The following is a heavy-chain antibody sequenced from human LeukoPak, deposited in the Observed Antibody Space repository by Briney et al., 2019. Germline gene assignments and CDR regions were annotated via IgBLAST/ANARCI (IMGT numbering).Heavy chain of an antibody. Sequence: PETLSLTCTVSGGSTCRPFWSWIRHRPEKGLERSGYIYYSGGTNYTTSLKSRVTISVDTSKNTFSLKLSSVTAADTAVYYCAIHQTYSSGGYYYYYYMDVWGKGTTVTVSS. CDR1: GGSTCRPF. D-gene: IGHD3-10*01. CDR3: AIHQTYSSGGYYYYYYMDV. J-gene: IGHJ6*03. V-gene: IGHV4-59*11. CDR2: IYYSGGT.